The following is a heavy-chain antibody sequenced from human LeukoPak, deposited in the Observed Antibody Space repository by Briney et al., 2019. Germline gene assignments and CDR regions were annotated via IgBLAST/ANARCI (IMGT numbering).Heavy chain of an antibody. CDR2: ISSSSSYT. V-gene: IGHV3-11*06. Sequence: GRSLRPSRAASGFTFSDYYMSWIRQAPGKWLEWVSYISSSSSYTNYADSVKGRFTISRDNAKNSLYLQMNSLRAEDTAVYYCARVVAGSYFDYWGQGTLATVSS. J-gene: IGHJ4*02. CDR1: GFTFSDYY. D-gene: IGHD6-25*01. CDR3: ARVVAGSYFDY.